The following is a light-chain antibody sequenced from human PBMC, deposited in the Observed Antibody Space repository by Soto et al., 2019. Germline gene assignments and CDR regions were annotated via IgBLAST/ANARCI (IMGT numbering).Light chain of an antibody. J-gene: IGKJ3*01. CDR3: QQYHTTPFT. V-gene: IGKV4-1*01. Sequence: DIVLTQSPDSLAVSLGERATINCKSSQSVIFSSNNKNYLAWYQQKPGQPPKLLIYWASTRESGVPDRFGGSGSGTDFTLTISSLQAEDVAVYYCQQYHTTPFTFGPGTKVDIK. CDR2: WAS. CDR1: QSVIFSSNNKNY.